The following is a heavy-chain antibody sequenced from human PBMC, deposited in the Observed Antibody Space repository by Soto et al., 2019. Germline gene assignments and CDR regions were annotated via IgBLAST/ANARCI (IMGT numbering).Heavy chain of an antibody. J-gene: IGHJ5*02. CDR3: AGMPYTSGLRFDP. CDR1: GDSYSISTYS. D-gene: IGHD6-19*01. V-gene: IGHV4-30-2*01. CDR2: IYQSGVT. Sequence: LSLTCNMSGDSYSISTYSWSWIRQPPGKALQWIGFIYQSGVTSYNPSLASRVSISLDRSNNQCSLKLKSVTAADTAVYFCAGMPYTSGLRFDPWGPGTLVTVSS.